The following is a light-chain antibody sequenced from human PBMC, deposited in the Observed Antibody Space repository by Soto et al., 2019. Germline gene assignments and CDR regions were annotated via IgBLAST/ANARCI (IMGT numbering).Light chain of an antibody. V-gene: IGKV1-39*01. CDR2: GAS. CDR1: QNIVNY. J-gene: IGKJ4*01. CDR3: QQTYSVPLT. Sequence: DIQMTQSPSSLSASIGDRVTITCRASQNIVNYLNWYQRKPGKAPNLLIYGASSLQRGVPSRFSGSGSGTDFTLTISTLQPEDFATFYCQQTYSVPLTFGGGTKVDI.